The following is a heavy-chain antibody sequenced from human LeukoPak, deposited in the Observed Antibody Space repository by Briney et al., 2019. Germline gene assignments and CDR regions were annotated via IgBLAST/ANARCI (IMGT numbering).Heavy chain of an antibody. CDR1: GYSISSGYY. CDR3: ARCTASNSGYSFDY. V-gene: IGHV4-38-2*01. J-gene: IGHJ4*02. Sequence: SETLSLTCAVSGYSISSGYYWSWIRQPPGKGLEWIATIHHSGATYYNPSLKSRVTISVDTSKNQFSLKLSSVTAAGTAVYYCARCTASNSGYSFDYWGQGTLVTVSS. D-gene: IGHD3-22*01. CDR2: IHHSGAT.